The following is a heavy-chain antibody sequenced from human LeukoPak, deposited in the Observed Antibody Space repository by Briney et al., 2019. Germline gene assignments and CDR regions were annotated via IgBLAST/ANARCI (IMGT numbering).Heavy chain of an antibody. V-gene: IGHV1-69*13. J-gene: IGHJ6*02. CDR1: GGTFSSYA. D-gene: IGHD4-17*01. Sequence: ASVKVSCKASGGTFSSYAISWVRQAPGQGLEWMGGIIPIFGTANYAQKFQGRVTITADESTSTAYTELSSLRSEDTAVYYCARDNETSDYYGDYYYYGMDVWGQGTTVTVSS. CDR3: ARDNETSDYYGDYYYYGMDV. CDR2: IIPIFGTA.